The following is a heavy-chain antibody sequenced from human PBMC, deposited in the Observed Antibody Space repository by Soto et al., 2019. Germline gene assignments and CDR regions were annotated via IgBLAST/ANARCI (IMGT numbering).Heavy chain of an antibody. Sequence: QVQLQESGPGLVKPSGTLSVTCAVSGGSVSDDNWWAWVRQAPGKGLVWIGEIFHSGRTNYNPSLKSRVTLSLDKSDNHLSLRLRSVTAADTAVYYCVRGAPDYSGSGYWYFDLWGRGTLVAVSS. D-gene: IGHD3-10*01. CDR3: VRGAPDYSGSGYWYFDL. CDR2: IFHSGRT. CDR1: GGSVSDDNW. V-gene: IGHV4-4*02. J-gene: IGHJ2*01.